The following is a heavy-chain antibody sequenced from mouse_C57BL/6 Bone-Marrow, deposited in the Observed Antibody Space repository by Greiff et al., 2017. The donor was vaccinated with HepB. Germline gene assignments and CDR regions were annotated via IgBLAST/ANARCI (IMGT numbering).Heavy chain of an antibody. CDR1: GFSLTSYG. CDR2: IWSGGST. Sequence: VQLQQSGPGLVQPSQSLSITCTVSGFSLTSYGVHWVRQSPGKGLEWLGVIWSGGSTDYNAAFISRLSISKDNSKSQVFFKMNSLQADDTAIYYCARNSGPRYFDVWGTGTTVTVSS. D-gene: IGHD3-1*01. V-gene: IGHV2-2*01. CDR3: ARNSGPRYFDV. J-gene: IGHJ1*03.